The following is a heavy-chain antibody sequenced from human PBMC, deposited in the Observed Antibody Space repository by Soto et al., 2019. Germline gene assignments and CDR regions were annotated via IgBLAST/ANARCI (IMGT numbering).Heavy chain of an antibody. CDR2: ISSSGSTI. CDR1: GFSFSSHS. V-gene: IGHV3-48*02. CDR3: ARGRGYCGVTNCYLGY. D-gene: IGHD2-21*01. J-gene: IGHJ4*02. Sequence: EVQLVESGGGLVQPGGSLRLSCAASGFSFSSHSMKWVRQAPGKGLEWVSYISSSGSTIYYADSVKGRFTISRDNAKNSLYRQMNSLRDDDTAVYYCARGRGYCGVTNCYLGYWGQGALVTVSS.